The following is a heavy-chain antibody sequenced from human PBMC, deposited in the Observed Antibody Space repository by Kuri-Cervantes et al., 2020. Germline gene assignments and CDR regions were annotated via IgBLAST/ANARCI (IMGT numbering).Heavy chain of an antibody. CDR3: ARRHRWELLAGPFYDY. D-gene: IGHD1-26*01. J-gene: IGHJ4*02. CDR1: GGTFSSYA. CDR2: IIPIFGTA. V-gene: IGHV1-69*01. Sequence: KISCKASGGTFSSYAISWVRQAPGQGLEWMGGIIPIFGTANYAQKFQGRVTITADESTSTAYMELSSLRSEDTAVYYCARRHRWELLAGPFYDYWGQGTLVTVSS.